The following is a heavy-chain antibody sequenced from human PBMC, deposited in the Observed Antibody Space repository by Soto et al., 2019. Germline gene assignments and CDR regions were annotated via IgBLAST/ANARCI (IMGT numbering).Heavy chain of an antibody. V-gene: IGHV4-34*01. CDR1: GGSCSGYD. J-gene: IGHJ4*02. CDR2: IHPNGRT. D-gene: IGHD3-16*02. Sequence: SETLCLTCAVEGGSCSGYDCSWIRQPPGKGLEWIGSIHPNGRTYYNPSLKSRVTISLDTSNNAISLRLTSVTAADSAIYYCASTLLIVYTIIPDAFDLWGRGTLVTV. CDR3: ASTLLIVYTIIPDAFDL.